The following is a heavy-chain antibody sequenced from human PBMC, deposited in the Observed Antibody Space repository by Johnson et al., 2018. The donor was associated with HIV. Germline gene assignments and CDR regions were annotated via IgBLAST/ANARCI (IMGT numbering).Heavy chain of an antibody. CDR2: ISYDGSNK. Sequence: QVQLVESGGGLVQPGGSLRLSCAASGFTVSSNYVNWVRQAPGKGLEWVAVISYDGSNKYYAESVKGRFTISRDNSKNAMYLQMNSLKTEDTAVYYCTTNFWSGFYPDAFDIWGQGTMVTVSS. CDR1: GFTVSSNY. J-gene: IGHJ3*02. CDR3: TTNFWSGFYPDAFDI. V-gene: IGHV3-30*03. D-gene: IGHD3-3*01.